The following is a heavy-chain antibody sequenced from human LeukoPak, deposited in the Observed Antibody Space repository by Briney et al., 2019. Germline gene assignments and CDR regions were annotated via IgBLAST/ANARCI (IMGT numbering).Heavy chain of an antibody. D-gene: IGHD5-18*01. J-gene: IGHJ5*02. CDR2: INHSGST. V-gene: IGHV4-39*07. Sequence: SETLSLTCTVSGGSISSSYYYWGWIRQPPGEGLEWIGEINHSGSTNYNPSLKSRVTISVDTSKNQFSLKLSSVTAADTAVYYCARVRIQLWLRESWFDPWGQGTLVTVSS. CDR3: ARVRIQLWLRESWFDP. CDR1: GGSISSSYYY.